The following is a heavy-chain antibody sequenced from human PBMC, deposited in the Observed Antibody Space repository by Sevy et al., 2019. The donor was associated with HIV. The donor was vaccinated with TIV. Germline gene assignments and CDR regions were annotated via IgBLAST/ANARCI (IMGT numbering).Heavy chain of an antibody. V-gene: IGHV3-21*01. CDR3: ARGLISLYGSGSYYRAYDY. J-gene: IGHJ4*02. D-gene: IGHD3-10*01. CDR1: GFTFSSYS. Sequence: GGSLRLSCAASGFTFSSYSMNWVRQAPGKGLEWVSSISSSSSYIYYADSVKGRFTISRDNAKNSLYLQMNSLRAEDTAVYYCARGLISLYGSGSYYRAYDYWGQGTLVTVSS. CDR2: ISSSSSYI.